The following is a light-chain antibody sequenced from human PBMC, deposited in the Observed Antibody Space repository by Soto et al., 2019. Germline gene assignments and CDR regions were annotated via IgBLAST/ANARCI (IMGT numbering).Light chain of an antibody. J-gene: IGKJ1*01. Sequence: DILLTHSPDALAVSLGERATINCKSSQSVLYSSNNKNYLAWYQQKPGKAPKLLIYDASSLESGVPSRFSGSGSGTEFTLTISSLQPDDFATYYCQQYNSYKTFGQGTKVDIK. V-gene: IGKV4-1*01. CDR3: QQYNSYKT. CDR1: QSVLYSSNNKNY. CDR2: DAS.